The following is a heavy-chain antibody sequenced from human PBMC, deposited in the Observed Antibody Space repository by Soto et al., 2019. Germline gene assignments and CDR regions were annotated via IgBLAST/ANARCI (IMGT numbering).Heavy chain of an antibody. J-gene: IGHJ4*02. D-gene: IGHD7-27*01. CDR3: AKEVSLGSTVDLGY. CDR2: ISGSGGST. Sequence: VGSLRLSCAASGFTFTIFAMSWVRQAPGKGLEWVSTISGSGGSTYYADAVKGRFTISIDNSMGTLYLQMKSLRVEDTAIYYCAKEVSLGSTVDLGYWGQGTLVTV. V-gene: IGHV3-23*01. CDR1: GFTFTIFA.